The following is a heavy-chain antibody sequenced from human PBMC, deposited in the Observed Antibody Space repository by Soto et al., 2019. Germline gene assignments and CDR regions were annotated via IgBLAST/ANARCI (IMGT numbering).Heavy chain of an antibody. J-gene: IGHJ4*02. CDR3: ARGGAMGVDY. D-gene: IGHD1-26*01. CDR2: IYFDGITA. V-gene: IGHV3-74*01. CDR1: GFTFNTHW. Sequence: GGSLRLSCTASGFTFNTHWMHWVRQAPGKGLVWVSRIYFDGITANYADSVKGRLTVSRDNAKNTVYLHVNTLRDEDTAVYYCARGGAMGVDYWGQGTLVTVSS.